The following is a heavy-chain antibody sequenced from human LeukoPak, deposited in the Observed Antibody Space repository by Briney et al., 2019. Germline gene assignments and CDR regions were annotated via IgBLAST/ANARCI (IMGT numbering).Heavy chain of an antibody. CDR1: GGSINNYY. V-gene: IGHV4-59*01. Sequence: PSETLSLTCSVSGGSINNYYWIWIRQPPGKGLEWIGHISYSGNTNYNPSLKSRVTMTVDTSKNQFSLTVTSVTAADTAVYYCARGHDGVVGWFAPWGRGTLVTVSS. CDR2: ISYSGNT. J-gene: IGHJ5*02. D-gene: IGHD2-15*01. CDR3: ARGHDGVVGWFAP.